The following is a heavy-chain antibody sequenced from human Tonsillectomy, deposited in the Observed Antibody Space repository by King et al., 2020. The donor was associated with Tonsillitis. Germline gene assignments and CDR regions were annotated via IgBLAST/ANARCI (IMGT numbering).Heavy chain of an antibody. Sequence: VQLVESGGGLVQPGRSLRLSCAASGFTFDDYAMHWVRQATGKGLEWVSSISWNSGSIGYADSVKGRITISRDNAKNSLQLKMNSLTTEDTALYFCAKHDAASMTTLTVYNSFAMDLGRQATTVTVSS. CDR3: AKHDAASMTTLTVYNSFAMDL. CDR2: ISWNSGSI. V-gene: IGHV3-9*01. J-gene: IGHJ6*02. CDR1: GFTFDDYA. D-gene: IGHD4-17*01.